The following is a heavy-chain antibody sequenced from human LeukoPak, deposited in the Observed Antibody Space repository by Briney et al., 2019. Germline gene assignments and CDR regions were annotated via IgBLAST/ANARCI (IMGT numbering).Heavy chain of an antibody. J-gene: IGHJ4*02. Sequence: PGGSLRLSCAASGFTFSSYSMNWVCQAPGKGLEWVSTISGGGRSTDYADSVKGHFTISRDNSKNTLYLQMNSLRAEDTAVYYCARERYFDYWGQGTLVTVSS. CDR2: ISGGGRST. CDR1: GFTFSSYS. V-gene: IGHV3-23*01. CDR3: ARERYFDY.